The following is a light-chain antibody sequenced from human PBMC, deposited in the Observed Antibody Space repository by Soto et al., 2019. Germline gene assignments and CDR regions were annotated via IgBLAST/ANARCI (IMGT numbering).Light chain of an antibody. J-gene: IGLJ2*01. CDR1: SSDIGASTY. V-gene: IGLV2-8*01. CDR2: DDT. Sequence: QSVLSQPPSASGSPGQSVTISCTGTSSDIGASTYVSWYQQHPGRAHNLIVYDDTKRPSGVPDRFSGCTSGNTASLTVSGLQADDDAYYYCYSYAGNNNLVFGGGTQLTVL. CDR3: YSYAGNNNLV.